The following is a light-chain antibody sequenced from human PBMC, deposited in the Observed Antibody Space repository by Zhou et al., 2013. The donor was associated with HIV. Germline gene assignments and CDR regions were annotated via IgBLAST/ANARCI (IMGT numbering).Light chain of an antibody. J-gene: IGKJ4*01. CDR1: YKVYQY. V-gene: IGKV3-11*01. Sequence: IVLTQSPVTLSLSPGETATLSCRASYKVYQYVAWYQQKPGQAPRLLIYDSSRRAAGVPDRFRGSGSGTDFTLTITNFEPDDSAIYYCHQRSDWPPITFGGGPRVEIK. CDR2: DSS. CDR3: HQRSDWPPIT.